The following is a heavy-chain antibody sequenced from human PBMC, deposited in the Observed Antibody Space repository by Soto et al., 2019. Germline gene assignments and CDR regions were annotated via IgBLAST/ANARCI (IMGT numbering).Heavy chain of an antibody. V-gene: IGHV3-64*02. CDR1: GFTFSSYA. J-gene: IGHJ6*02. CDR3: ARRGLGDYYYGMDV. CDR2: ISSNGVST. Sequence: GGSLRLSCAASGFTFSSYAIHWVRQAPWKGLEYVSAISSNGVSTYYADSVKGRFTISRDNSKNTLCLQMGSLRAEDMAVYYCARRGLGDYYYGMDVWGQRTTVAVCS. D-gene: IGHD3-16*01.